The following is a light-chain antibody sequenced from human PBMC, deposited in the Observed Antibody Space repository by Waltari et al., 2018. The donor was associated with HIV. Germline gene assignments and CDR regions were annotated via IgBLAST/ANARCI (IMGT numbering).Light chain of an antibody. CDR1: QSISSW. V-gene: IGKV1-5*03. CDR3: QQYNSYQYT. J-gene: IGKJ2*01. CDR2: KAS. Sequence: DIQMTQSPSTRSASVGERVTITCRASQSISSWLAWYQQKPGKAPNLLIYKASSLESGVPSRFSGSGSGTEFTLTISSLQPDDFATYYCQQYNSYQYTFGQGTKLEIK.